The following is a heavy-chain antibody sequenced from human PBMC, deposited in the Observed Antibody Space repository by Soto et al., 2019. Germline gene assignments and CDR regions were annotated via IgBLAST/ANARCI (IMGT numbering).Heavy chain of an antibody. V-gene: IGHV4-34*01. CDR1: GGSFSGYY. CDR3: ARVIRKGYCSGGSCYGSAGRDYYYYYYYMDV. Sequence: ASXTLSLTCAVYGGSFSGYYWSWIRQPPVKGLEGIGEXXXXXXXNYNPSLKSRVTISVDTSKNQFSLKLSSVTAADTAVYYCARVIRKGYCSGGSCYGSAGRDYYYYYYYMDVWGKGTTVTVSS. J-gene: IGHJ6*03. D-gene: IGHD2-15*01. CDR2: XXXXXXX.